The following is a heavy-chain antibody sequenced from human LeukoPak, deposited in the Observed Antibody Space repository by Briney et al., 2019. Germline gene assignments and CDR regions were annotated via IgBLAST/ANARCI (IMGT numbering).Heavy chain of an antibody. CDR3: ATKRILYPA. Sequence: QSGGSLRLSCETAGFTFSSYVMHWVRRTPGKGLAWVSRISHDGIISCADSVKGRFTISRDNSKNTVYLQMNSLRVEDTAVYYCATKRILYPAWGQGTLVTVSS. CDR2: ISHDGII. CDR1: GFTFSSYV. D-gene: IGHD2-8*01. J-gene: IGHJ4*02. V-gene: IGHV3-74*01.